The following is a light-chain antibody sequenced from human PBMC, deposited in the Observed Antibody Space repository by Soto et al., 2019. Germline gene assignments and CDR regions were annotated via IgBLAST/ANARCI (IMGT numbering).Light chain of an antibody. CDR2: SAY. Sequence: DIQLTQSPSTLSASVGDRATITCRASQSISSYLNWHQQKPGEAPNLLIYSAYSLQSGVQSRFSGSGSGTDFTLTISSLQPEDFATYYCQQSYIPPVTFGQGTRVDIK. V-gene: IGKV1-39*01. J-gene: IGKJ1*01. CDR3: QQSYIPPVT. CDR1: QSISSY.